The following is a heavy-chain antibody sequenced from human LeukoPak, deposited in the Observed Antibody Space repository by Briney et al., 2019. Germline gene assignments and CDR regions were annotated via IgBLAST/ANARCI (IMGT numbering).Heavy chain of an antibody. CDR3: ARTPFRYSSSSRWFDP. D-gene: IGHD6-6*01. J-gene: IGHJ5*02. Sequence: SQTLSLTCTVSGGSISSGGYYWSWIRQHPGQGLEWIGYIYYSGSTYYNPSLKSRVTISVDTSKNQFSLKLSSVTAADTAVYYCARTPFRYSSSSRWFDPWGQGTLVTVSS. V-gene: IGHV4-31*03. CDR2: IYYSGST. CDR1: GGSISSGGYY.